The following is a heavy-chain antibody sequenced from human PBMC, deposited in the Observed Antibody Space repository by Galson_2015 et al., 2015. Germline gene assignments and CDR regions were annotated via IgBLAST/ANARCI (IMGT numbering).Heavy chain of an antibody. CDR3: AKEDCSSTSCQFDY. CDR2: ISWNSGSI. J-gene: IGHJ4*02. V-gene: IGHV3-9*01. CDR1: GFTFDDYA. D-gene: IGHD2-2*01. Sequence: SLRLSCAASGFTFDDYAMHWVRQAPGKGLEWVSGISWNSGSIGYADSVKGRFTISRDNAKNSLYLQMNSLRAEDTALYYCAKEDCSSTSCQFDYWGQGTLVTVSS.